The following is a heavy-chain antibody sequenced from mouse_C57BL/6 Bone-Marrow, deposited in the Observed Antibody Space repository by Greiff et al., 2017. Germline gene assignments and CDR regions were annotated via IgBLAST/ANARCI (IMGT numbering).Heavy chain of an antibody. CDR1: GYTFTSYW. V-gene: IGHV1-55*01. Sequence: QVQLQQPGAELVKPGASVKMSCKASGYTFTSYWITWVKQRPGQGLEWIGDIYPGSGSTNYNEKFKSKATLTVDTSSSTAYMQLSSLTSEDSAVYYCARGGYYGSSYGSWFAYWGQGTLVTVSA. J-gene: IGHJ3*01. CDR2: IYPGSGST. CDR3: ARGGYYGSSYGSWFAY. D-gene: IGHD1-1*01.